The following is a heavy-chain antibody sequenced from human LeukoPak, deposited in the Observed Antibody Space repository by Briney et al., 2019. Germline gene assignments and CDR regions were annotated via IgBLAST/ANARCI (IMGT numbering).Heavy chain of an antibody. CDR2: MKPISGNT. CDR1: VYTFSTFD. Sequence: ASAKVSCKAFVYTFSTFDIAWVRQAAGQGLEWMGWMKPISGNTAYAKKFQGRVTMTRNTSIGTAYLELSSLRFEDSAVYYCARRVPGMDVWGQGTTVTVSS. CDR3: ARRVPGMDV. V-gene: IGHV1-8*01. J-gene: IGHJ6*02. D-gene: IGHD3-10*01.